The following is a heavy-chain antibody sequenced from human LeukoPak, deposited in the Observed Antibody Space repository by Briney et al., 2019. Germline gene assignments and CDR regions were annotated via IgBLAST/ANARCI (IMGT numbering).Heavy chain of an antibody. CDR1: GGSFSGYY. D-gene: IGHD3-22*01. CDR2: INHSGST. V-gene: IGHV4-34*01. J-gene: IGHJ4*02. CDR3: ARLRRGGSLRTMTDY. Sequence: PSETLSLTCAVYGGSFSGYYWSWIRQPPGKGPEWIGEINHSGSTNYNPSLKSRVTISVDTSKNQFSLKLSSVTAADTAVYYCARLRRGGSLRTMTDYWGQGTLVTVSS.